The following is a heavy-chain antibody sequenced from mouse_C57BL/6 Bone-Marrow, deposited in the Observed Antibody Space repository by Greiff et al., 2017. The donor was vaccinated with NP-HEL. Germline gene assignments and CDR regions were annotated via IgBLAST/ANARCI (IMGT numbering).Heavy chain of an antibody. J-gene: IGHJ1*03. Sequence: QVQLQQSGAELVRPGASVTLSCKASGYTFTDYEMHWVKQTPVHGLEWIGAIDPETGGTAYNQKFKGKAILTADKSSSTAYMELRSLTSEDSAVYYCSIYDGYSLYFDVWGTGTTVTVSS. D-gene: IGHD2-3*01. CDR1: GYTFTDYE. CDR3: SIYDGYSLYFDV. CDR2: IDPETGGT. V-gene: IGHV1-15*01.